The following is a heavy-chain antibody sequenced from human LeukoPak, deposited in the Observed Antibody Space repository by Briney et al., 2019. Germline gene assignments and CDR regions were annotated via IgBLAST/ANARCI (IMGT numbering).Heavy chain of an antibody. CDR2: MNPNSGNT. Sequence: ASVKVSCKASGYTFTSYDINWVRQATGQGLEWMGWMNPNSGNTGYAQKFQGGVTMTRNTSISTAYMELSSLRSEDTAVYYCARGVGSGYYYYYYGMDVWGQGTTVTVSS. CDR1: GYTFTSYD. D-gene: IGHD3-22*01. J-gene: IGHJ6*02. V-gene: IGHV1-8*01. CDR3: ARGVGSGYYYYYYGMDV.